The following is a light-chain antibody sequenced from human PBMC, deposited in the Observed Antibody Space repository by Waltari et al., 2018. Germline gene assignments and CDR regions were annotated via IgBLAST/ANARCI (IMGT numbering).Light chain of an antibody. CDR2: AAS. Sequence: DIQMTQSPSSLSASVGDRVTITCRASQGISNFLAWYQQKPGQIPKLLIHAASTLRSGVPSRFSGSVSGTDFTLTVSSLQPEDVATYYCQNYNSAPLAFGGGTTVEIK. CDR1: QGISNF. CDR3: QNYNSAPLA. V-gene: IGKV1-27*01. J-gene: IGKJ4*01.